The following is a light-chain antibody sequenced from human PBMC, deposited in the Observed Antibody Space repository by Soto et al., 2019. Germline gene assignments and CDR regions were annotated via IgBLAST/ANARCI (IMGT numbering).Light chain of an antibody. J-gene: IGKJ5*01. CDR2: GAS. CDR1: QSISNY. Sequence: DIQMTPSPSSLSASVGDRVTITCRASQSISNYLNWYQQKPGKAPKLLIYGASSLQSGGPSRFSGSGSETDFTLTITSLQPEDFATYYCQQSSSTPFLGTFGQGTRLEIK. CDR3: QQSSSTPFLGT. V-gene: IGKV1-39*01.